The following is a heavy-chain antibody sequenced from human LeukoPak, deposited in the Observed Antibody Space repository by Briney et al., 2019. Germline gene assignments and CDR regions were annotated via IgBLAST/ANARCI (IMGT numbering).Heavy chain of an antibody. CDR2: ISGDGGT. CDR1: GFTFSSYV. V-gene: IGHV3-23*01. CDR3: ARYCGAASCYSGFDY. D-gene: IGHD2-15*01. J-gene: IGHJ4*02. Sequence: GGSLRLSCAASGFTFSSYVMSWVRQAPGKGPEWVSAISGDGGTYYADSVKGRFTISRDNSKNTLYLQMNSLGGEDTALYYCARYCGAASCYSGFDYWGQGTLVTVAS.